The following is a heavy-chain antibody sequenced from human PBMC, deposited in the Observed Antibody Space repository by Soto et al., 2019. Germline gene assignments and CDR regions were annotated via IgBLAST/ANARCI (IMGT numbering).Heavy chain of an antibody. CDR2: INPSGGST. D-gene: IGHD6-19*01. CDR1: GYTFTSYY. CDR3: ARGASIAVAGTLNWFDP. V-gene: IGHV1-46*01. Sequence: QVQLVQSGAEVKKPGASVKVSCNASGYTFTSYYMHWVRQAPGQGLEWMGIINPSGGSTSYAQKFQGRVTMTRDTSTSTVYMELSSLRSEDTAVYYCARGASIAVAGTLNWFDPWGQGTLVTVSS. J-gene: IGHJ5*02.